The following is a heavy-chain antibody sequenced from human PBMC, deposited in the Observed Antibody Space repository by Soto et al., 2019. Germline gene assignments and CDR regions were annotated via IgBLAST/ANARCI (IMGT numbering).Heavy chain of an antibody. J-gene: IGHJ4*02. D-gene: IGHD6-19*01. CDR3: ARIPSMSSGWYFDY. CDR1: GFSLSNTRMG. CDR2: IFSNGEK. V-gene: IGHV2-26*01. Sequence: SGPTLVNPTETLTLTCTVSGFSLSNTRMGVSWIRQPPGKALEWLAHIFSNGEKSYRTSLKSGLTISKDTSKSQVVLTMTSMDPLDTATYYCARIPSMSSGWYFDYWGQGALVTVSS.